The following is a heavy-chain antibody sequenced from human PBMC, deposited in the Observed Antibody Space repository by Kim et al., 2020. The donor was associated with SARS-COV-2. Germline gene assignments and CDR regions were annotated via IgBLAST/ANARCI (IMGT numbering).Heavy chain of an antibody. J-gene: IGHJ6*02. D-gene: IGHD6-6*01. CDR3: AGGEVSSPRYYYGMDV. CDR2: IYTSGST. V-gene: IGHV4-4*07. Sequence: SETLSLTCTVSGGSISSYYWSWIRQPAGKGLEWIGRIYTSGSTNYNPSLKSRVTMSVDTSKNQFSLKLSSVTAADTAVYYCAGGEVSSPRYYYGMDVWGQGTTVTVSS. CDR1: GGSISSYY.